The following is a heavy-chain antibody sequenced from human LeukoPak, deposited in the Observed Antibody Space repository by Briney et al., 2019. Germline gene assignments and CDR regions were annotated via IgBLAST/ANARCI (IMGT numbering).Heavy chain of an antibody. V-gene: IGHV4-34*01. CDR2: INHSGST. CDR1: GGSFSGYY. CDR3: ARDQYYYGSRGFDY. J-gene: IGHJ4*02. Sequence: SETLSLTCAVYGGSFSGYYWSWIRQPPGKGLEWIGEINHSGSTNYNPSLKGRVTISVDTSKNQFSLKLSSVTAADTAVYYCARDQYYYGSRGFDYWGQGTLVTVSS. D-gene: IGHD3-10*01.